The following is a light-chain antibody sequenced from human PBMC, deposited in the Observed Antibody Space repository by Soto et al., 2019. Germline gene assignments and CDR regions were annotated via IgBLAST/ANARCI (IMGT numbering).Light chain of an antibody. CDR3: KQSGSSGT. CDR1: QSIRNY. J-gene: IGKJ1*01. V-gene: IGKV3-20*01. Sequence: EVVMTQSPATLSWSAGERATLSCSARQSIRNYLAWYQQKTGQAPRLLIYGASNRATGIPDRFSGSGSGTDFTLTISRLEPEDFAVYYCKQSGSSGTFGQGTKVDI. CDR2: GAS.